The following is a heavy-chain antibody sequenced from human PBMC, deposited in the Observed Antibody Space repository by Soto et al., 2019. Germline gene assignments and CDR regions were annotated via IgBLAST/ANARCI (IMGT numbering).Heavy chain of an antibody. V-gene: IGHV5-51*03. CDR2: IYPGDSDT. Sequence: EVQLVQSGAEVKKPGESLKISCKGSGYSFTSYWIGWVRQMPGKGLEWMGIIYPGDSDTRYSPSFQGQVTISAGKSISTAYLQWSNLKALDTVMYYCARSGVGGPKLLHYYYYYMDVWGKGTTVTVSS. J-gene: IGHJ6*03. D-gene: IGHD2-15*01. CDR3: ARSGVGGPKLLHYYYYYMDV. CDR1: GYSFTSYW.